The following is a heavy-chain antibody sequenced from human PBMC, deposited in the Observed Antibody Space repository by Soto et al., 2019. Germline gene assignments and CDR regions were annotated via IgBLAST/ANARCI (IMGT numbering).Heavy chain of an antibody. D-gene: IGHD2-15*01. Sequence: QVQLEQSGAEVKKPGSSVKVSCKASGGTFGRYAISWVRRAPGQSLEWMGQINAGFGATDLAQMFQGRVTITADKSTTTVYMELSSLRSDDTAVYYCATDCSGGSCYGASGMDVWGQATTVTVSS. CDR3: ATDCSGGSCYGASGMDV. CDR1: GGTFGRYA. V-gene: IGHV1-69*06. CDR2: INAGFGAT. J-gene: IGHJ6*02.